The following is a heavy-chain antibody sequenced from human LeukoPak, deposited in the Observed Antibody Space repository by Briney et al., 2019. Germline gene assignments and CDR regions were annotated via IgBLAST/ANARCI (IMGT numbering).Heavy chain of an antibody. CDR2: VLHTGGT. D-gene: IGHD2-2*01. V-gene: IGHV4-34*12. CDR1: GYSLTNHY. CDR3: ARGPAAIHP. J-gene: IGHJ5*02. Sequence: SETLSLTCAVYGYSLTNHYWIWIRQPPGKGLEWVGEVLHTGGTNYNPSLKSRVTISVDTSKNQFFLKLTSVTAADTAVYYCARGPAAIHPWGPGTLVAVSS.